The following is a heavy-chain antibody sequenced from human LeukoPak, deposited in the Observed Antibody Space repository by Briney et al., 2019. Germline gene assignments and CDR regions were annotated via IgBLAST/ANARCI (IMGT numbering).Heavy chain of an antibody. J-gene: IGHJ5*02. CDR2: FDPEDGET. Sequence: ASVKVSCKVSGYTLTELSMHGVRQAPGKGLEWMGGFDPEDGETIYAQKFQGRVTMTEDTSTDTAYMELSSLRSEDTAVYYCATTTSGEQWLVYNWFDPWGQGTLVTVSS. CDR1: GYTLTELS. D-gene: IGHD6-19*01. CDR3: ATTTSGEQWLVYNWFDP. V-gene: IGHV1-24*01.